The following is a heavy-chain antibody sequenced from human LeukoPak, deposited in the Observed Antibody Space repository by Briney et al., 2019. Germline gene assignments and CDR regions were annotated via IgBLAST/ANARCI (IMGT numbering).Heavy chain of an antibody. J-gene: IGHJ4*02. D-gene: IGHD6-19*01. Sequence: SETLSLTCTVSGGSISSYYWSWIRQPPGKGLEWIGYIYYSGSTNYNPSLKSRVTISVDTSKNQFSLKLSSVTAADTAVYYCARHKRAVAGTFDYWGQGTLVTVSS. CDR1: GGSISSYY. CDR3: ARHKRAVAGTFDY. CDR2: IYYSGST. V-gene: IGHV4-59*01.